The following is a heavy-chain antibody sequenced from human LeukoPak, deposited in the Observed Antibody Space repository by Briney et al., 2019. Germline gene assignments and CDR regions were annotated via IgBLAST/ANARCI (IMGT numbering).Heavy chain of an antibody. D-gene: IGHD5/OR15-5a*01. J-gene: IGHJ6*03. CDR1: GGPFISCA. CDR2: SIPIFGTA. Sequence: SVKVSCKASGGPFISCAISWVRQAPGQGLEWMGGSIPIFGTANYAQKSQGRVTITADESTSTAYMELSSLRSEDTAVYYCARNYLVSGYYYYYYMDVWGKGTTVTVSS. V-gene: IGHV1-69*13. CDR3: ARNYLVSGYYYYYYMDV.